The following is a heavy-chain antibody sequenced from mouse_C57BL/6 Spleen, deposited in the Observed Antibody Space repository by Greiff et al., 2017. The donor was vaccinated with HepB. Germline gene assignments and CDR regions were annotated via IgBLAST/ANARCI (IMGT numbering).Heavy chain of an antibody. V-gene: IGHV1-64*01. CDR1: GYTFTSYW. D-gene: IGHD2-4*01. CDR3: ARSYYDYDAEFAY. J-gene: IGHJ3*01. CDR2: IHPNSGST. Sequence: VKLQQPGAELVKPGASVKLSCKASGYTFTSYWMHWVKQRPGQGLEWIGMIHPNSGSTNYNEKFKSKATLTVDKSSSTAYMQLSSLTSEDSAVYYCARSYYDYDAEFAYWGQGTLVTVSA.